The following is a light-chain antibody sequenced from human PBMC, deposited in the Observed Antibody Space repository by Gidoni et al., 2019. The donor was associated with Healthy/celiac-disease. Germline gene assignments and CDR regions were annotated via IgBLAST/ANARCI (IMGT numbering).Light chain of an antibody. CDR1: QSVSSSY. Sequence: EIVLTQAPGTLSLSPGERATLSCRASQSVSSSYVAWYQQKPGQAPRLLIDGASSRATGIPDRFSGSGSGTDFTLTISRLEPEDFAVYYCQQYGSSPPWTFGQGTKVDIK. CDR2: GAS. J-gene: IGKJ1*01. CDR3: QQYGSSPPWT. V-gene: IGKV3-20*01.